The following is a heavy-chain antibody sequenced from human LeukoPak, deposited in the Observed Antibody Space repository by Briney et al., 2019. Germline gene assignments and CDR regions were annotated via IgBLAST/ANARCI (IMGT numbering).Heavy chain of an antibody. V-gene: IGHV4-39*07. CDR3: ASVITEGYYYYGMDV. Sequence: SETLSLTCTVSGGSISSSSYYWGWIRQPPGKGLEWIGSIYYSGSTYYNPSLKSRVTISVDRSKNQFSLKLSSVTAADTAVYYCASVITEGYYYYGMDVWGQGTTVTVSS. CDR1: GGSISSSSYY. J-gene: IGHJ6*02. CDR2: IYYSGST. D-gene: IGHD3-10*01.